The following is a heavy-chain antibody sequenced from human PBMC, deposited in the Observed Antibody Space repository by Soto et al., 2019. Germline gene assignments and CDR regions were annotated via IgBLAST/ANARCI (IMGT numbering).Heavy chain of an antibody. V-gene: IGHV1-69*12. CDR3: ARSILVTTKSRWFDT. Sequence: QVQLRQSGAEVKKPGSSVEVSCKASGGSFSSYALSWVRQAPGQGLEWMGESSPIFGSANYAQKFQGRVTITADESTRTVYMEMNSLRSEDTAVYYCARSILVTTKSRWFDTWGQGTLVIVSS. J-gene: IGHJ5*02. D-gene: IGHD2-21*02. CDR1: GGSFSSYA. CDR2: SSPIFGSA.